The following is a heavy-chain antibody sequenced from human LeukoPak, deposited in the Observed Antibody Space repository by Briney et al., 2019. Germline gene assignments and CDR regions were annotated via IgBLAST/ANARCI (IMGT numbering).Heavy chain of an antibody. D-gene: IGHD3-22*01. CDR1: GFTFSSYA. V-gene: IGHV3-23*01. Sequence: PGGSLRLSCAASGFTFSSYAMSWVRQAPGKGLEWVSAISGSGGSTYYADSVKGRFTISRDNSKNTLYLQMNSLRAEDTAVYYCAKADRITMIVVVTVDYWGQGTLVTVSS. CDR3: AKADRITMIVVVTVDY. CDR2: ISGSGGST. J-gene: IGHJ4*02.